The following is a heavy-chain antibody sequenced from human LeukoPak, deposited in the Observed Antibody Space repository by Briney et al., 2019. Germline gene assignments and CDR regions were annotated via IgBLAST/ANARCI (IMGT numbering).Heavy chain of an antibody. J-gene: IGHJ4*02. CDR2: ISGSGGST. D-gene: IGHD2-2*01. Sequence: GGSLRLSCAASGFTFSSYAMSWVRQAPGKGLEWVSAISGSGGSTYYADSVKGRFTISRDNSKNTLYLQMNSLRAEDTAVYYCAKDRGYCSSTSCPHDYWGQGTLVTVSS. CDR3: AKDRGYCSSTSCPHDY. CDR1: GFTFSSYA. V-gene: IGHV3-23*01.